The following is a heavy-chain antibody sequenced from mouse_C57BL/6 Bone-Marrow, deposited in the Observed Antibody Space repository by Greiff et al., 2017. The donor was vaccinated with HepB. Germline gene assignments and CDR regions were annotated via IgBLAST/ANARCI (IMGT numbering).Heavy chain of an antibody. J-gene: IGHJ3*01. CDR2: ISSGGDYI. V-gene: IGHV5-9-1*02. CDR1: GFTFSSYA. D-gene: IGHD1-1*01. CDR3: TRASYYYPFAY. Sequence: EVKLMESGEGLVKPGGSLKLSCAASGFTFSSYAMSWVRQTPEKRLEWVAYISSGGDYIYYADTVKGRFTISRDNARNTLYLQMSSLKSEDTAMYYCTRASYYYPFAYWGQGTLVTVSA.